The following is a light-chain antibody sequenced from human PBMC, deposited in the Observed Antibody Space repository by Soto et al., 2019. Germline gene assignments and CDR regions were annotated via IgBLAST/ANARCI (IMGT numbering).Light chain of an antibody. CDR3: QQYGSSPPYT. Sequence: EIVLTQSPGTLSLSPGERATLSCRASQSVSSSYLAWYQQKPGQAPRLLIYGASSRATGIPDRFSGSGSGQEFPLTISRLEPEDFAVYYCQQYGSSPPYTFGQGTKLEIK. J-gene: IGKJ2*01. CDR1: QSVSSSY. CDR2: GAS. V-gene: IGKV3-20*01.